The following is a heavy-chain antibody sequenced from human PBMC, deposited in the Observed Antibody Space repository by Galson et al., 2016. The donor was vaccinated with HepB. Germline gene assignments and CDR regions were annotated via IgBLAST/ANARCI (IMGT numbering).Heavy chain of an antibody. D-gene: IGHD6-13*01. V-gene: IGHV3-21*01. CDR1: GFTFSTYP. CDR3: AREVSERSSRYVSYYNYGMDV. J-gene: IGHJ6*02. CDR2: ISSSVSYI. Sequence: SLRISCAASGFTFSTYPMNWVRHAPGKELEWVSSISSSVSYIDYGDSVKGRFTMSRDNAKNSLSMQINSLKAEDTTAYYCAREVSERSSRYVSYYNYGMDVWGPGTTVTVSS.